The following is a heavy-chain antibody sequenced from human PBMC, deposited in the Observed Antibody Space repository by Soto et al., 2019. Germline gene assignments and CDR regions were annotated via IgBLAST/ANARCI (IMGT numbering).Heavy chain of an antibody. CDR3: ARGGTYSRLIIGDWFDP. CDR2: INYSGST. J-gene: IGHJ5*02. Sequence: QVQLQESGPGLVKASETLSLTCTVSVGSISSYYWSWIRQPPGKTLEWIGYINYSGSTNYNPSLKSRVTISVDTSKNQFSLKLSSVTAADTAMYYCARGGTYSRLIIGDWFDPGGQGTLVTVSS. D-gene: IGHD3-16*01. CDR1: VGSISSYY. V-gene: IGHV4-59*01.